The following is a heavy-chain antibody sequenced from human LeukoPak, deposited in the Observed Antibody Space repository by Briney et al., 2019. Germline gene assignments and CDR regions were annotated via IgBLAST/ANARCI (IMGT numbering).Heavy chain of an antibody. J-gene: IGHJ3*02. CDR2: IRYDGSNK. CDR1: GFTFSSYG. CDR3: AKSQLRYCSGGSCFDAFDI. D-gene: IGHD2-15*01. Sequence: PGGSLRLSCAASGFTFSSYGMHWVRQAPGKGLEWVAFIRYDGSNKYYADSVKGRFTISRDNSKNTLYLQMNSLRAEDTALYYCAKSQLRYCSGGSCFDAFDIWGQGTMVTVSS. V-gene: IGHV3-30*02.